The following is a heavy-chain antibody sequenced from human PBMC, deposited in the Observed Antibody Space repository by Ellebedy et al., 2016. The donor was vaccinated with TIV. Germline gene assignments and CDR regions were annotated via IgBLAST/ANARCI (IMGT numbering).Heavy chain of an antibody. D-gene: IGHD3-10*01. CDR1: GFIFRSYG. J-gene: IGHJ4*02. Sequence: GGSLRLSXVASGFIFRSYGMHWARLAPGEGLEWLSFISSDGSDKYYANSVKGRFTISRDNSKNTLYLQMNSLRAEDTAVYYCAKDGEGQLLWFGELPYYFDYWGQGTLVTVSS. V-gene: IGHV3-30*18. CDR3: AKDGEGQLLWFGELPYYFDY. CDR2: ISSDGSDK.